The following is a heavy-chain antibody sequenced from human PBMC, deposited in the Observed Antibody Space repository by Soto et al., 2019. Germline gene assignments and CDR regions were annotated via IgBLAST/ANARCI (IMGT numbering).Heavy chain of an antibody. Sequence: SETLSLTCTVSGGSISSDSYYWGWIRQSPEKGLECIASISYSGSTYYNPTLKSRLIISVDTSKSQFSLKLSSVTAADTAVYCCVRFWPPPYSDALTDYTDAFDYWGQGTLVTVSS. V-gene: IGHV4-39*01. D-gene: IGHD3-9*01. CDR1: GGSISSDSYY. CDR3: VRFWPPPYSDALTDYTDAFDY. CDR2: ISYSGST. J-gene: IGHJ4*02.